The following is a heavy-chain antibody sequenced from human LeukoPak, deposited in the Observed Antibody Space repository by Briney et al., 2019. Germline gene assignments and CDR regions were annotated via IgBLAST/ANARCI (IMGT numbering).Heavy chain of an antibody. D-gene: IGHD2-2*01. CDR2: IYTSGST. CDR1: GGSISSGSYY. J-gene: IGHJ4*02. V-gene: IGHV4-61*02. Sequence: SGTLSLTCTVSGGSISSGSYYWSWIRQPAGKGLEWIGRIYTSGSTNYNPSLKSRVTISVDTSKNQFSLKLSSVTAADTAVYYCASEKVVPAATPVWGQGTLVTVSS. CDR3: ASEKVVPAATPV.